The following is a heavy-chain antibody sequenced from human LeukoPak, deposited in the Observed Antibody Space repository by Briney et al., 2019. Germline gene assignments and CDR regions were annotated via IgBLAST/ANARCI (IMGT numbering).Heavy chain of an antibody. CDR2: ISGSGGST. CDR3: ARDSHYYDSSGIPFDY. D-gene: IGHD3-22*01. V-gene: IGHV3-23*01. CDR1: GFTFSSYA. Sequence: GGSLRLSCAASGFTFSSYAMSWVRQAPGKGLEWVSAISGSGGSTYYADSVKGRFTISRDNAKNSLYLQMNSLRAEDAAVYYCARDSHYYDSSGIPFDYWGQGTLVTVSS. J-gene: IGHJ4*02.